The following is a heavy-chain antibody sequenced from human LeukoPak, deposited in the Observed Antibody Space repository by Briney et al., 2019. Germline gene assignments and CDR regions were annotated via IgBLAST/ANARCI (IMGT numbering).Heavy chain of an antibody. CDR1: GGSFSGYY. CDR2: INHSGST. CDR3: ATGLFGVRDY. J-gene: IGHJ4*02. Sequence: PSETLSLTCAVYGGSFSGYYWSWIRQPPGKGLEWIGEINHSGSTNYNPSLKSRVTISVDTSKNQCSLKLSSVTAADTVVYYCATGLFGVRDYWGQGTLVTVSS. D-gene: IGHD3-3*01. V-gene: IGHV4-34*01.